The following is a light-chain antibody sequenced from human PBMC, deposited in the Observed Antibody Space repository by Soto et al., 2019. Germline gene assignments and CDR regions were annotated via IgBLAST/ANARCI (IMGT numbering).Light chain of an antibody. CDR3: SSFAGSNNYLL. CDR1: SSDVGAYNY. CDR2: EVV. V-gene: IGLV2-8*01. J-gene: IGLJ2*01. Sequence: QAVLTQPLSASGSPGQSVTISCTGTSSDVGAYNYVSWYQQHPGQAPKLLIYEVVKRPSGVPDRFSGSKSGNTASLTVSGLQAEDEADYYCSSFAGSNNYLLFGGGTKVTVL.